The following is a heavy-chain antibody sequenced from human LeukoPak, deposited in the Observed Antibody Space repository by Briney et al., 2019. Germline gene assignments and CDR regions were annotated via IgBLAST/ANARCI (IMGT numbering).Heavy chain of an antibody. Sequence: PSETLSLTCTVSGGSISSYYWSWIRQPAGKGLEWTGRIYTSGSTNYNPSLKSRVTMSVDTSKNQFSLKLSSVTAADTAVYYCARDSIVVVTGIFDYWGQGTLVTVSS. CDR2: IYTSGST. V-gene: IGHV4-4*07. CDR3: ARDSIVVVTGIFDY. D-gene: IGHD2-21*02. J-gene: IGHJ4*02. CDR1: GGSISSYY.